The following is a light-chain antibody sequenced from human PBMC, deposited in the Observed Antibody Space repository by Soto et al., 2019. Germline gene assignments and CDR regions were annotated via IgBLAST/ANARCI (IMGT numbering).Light chain of an antibody. J-gene: IGKJ1*01. V-gene: IGKV1-39*01. CDR3: QQSYSSSWT. CDR2: GTS. Sequence: DRRLTHSPSSRSASVGDRVTSSGLASQSISNSLNWYQKKPGKAPNLLIYGTSGVHSGVPSRFSGSGSGTDFNLTISSLQREDFATYYCQQSYSSSWTFGQGTKVDNK. CDR1: QSISNS.